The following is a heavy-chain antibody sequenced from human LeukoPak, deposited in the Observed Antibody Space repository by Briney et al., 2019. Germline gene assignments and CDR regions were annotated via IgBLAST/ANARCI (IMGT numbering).Heavy chain of an antibody. V-gene: IGHV3-33*08. CDR1: GFTFDDYD. CDR2: IHYDGTNK. Sequence: PGGSLRLSCAASGFTFDDYDIDWVRQAPGKGLEWVTSIHYDGTNKYYAEAVKGRVTISRDNSKNTLYLQLNTVRAEDTALYYCARGGTNYYYMDVWGNGTTVTVSS. CDR3: ARGGTNYYYMDV. J-gene: IGHJ6*03. D-gene: IGHD3-10*01.